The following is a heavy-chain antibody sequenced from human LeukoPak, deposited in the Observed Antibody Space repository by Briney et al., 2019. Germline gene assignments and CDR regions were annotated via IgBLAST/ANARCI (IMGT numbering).Heavy chain of an antibody. CDR1: GYTLTSYY. J-gene: IGHJ3*02. Sequence: ASVKVSCKASGYTLTSYYMHWVRQAPGQGLEWRGIINPSGGSTSYAQKFQGRVTLTRDTSTSTVYMELSSLRSEDTAVYYCARVDSSLDAFDIWGQGTMVTVSS. CDR3: ARVDSSLDAFDI. V-gene: IGHV1-46*01. CDR2: INPSGGST. D-gene: IGHD6-6*01.